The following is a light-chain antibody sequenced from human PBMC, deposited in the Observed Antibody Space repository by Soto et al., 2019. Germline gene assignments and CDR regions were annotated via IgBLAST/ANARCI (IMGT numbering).Light chain of an antibody. CDR2: EVT. J-gene: IGLJ1*01. V-gene: IGLV2-14*01. CDR1: SSDVGAYNF. Sequence: ALTQPASVSGSPGQSITISCTGNSSDVGAYNFVSWYQHHPGRAPKLIIYEVTIRPSGVSNRFSGSKSGNTASLTISGLQAEDEADYYCSSYTTSAPYVFGSGTKVTVL. CDR3: SSYTTSAPYV.